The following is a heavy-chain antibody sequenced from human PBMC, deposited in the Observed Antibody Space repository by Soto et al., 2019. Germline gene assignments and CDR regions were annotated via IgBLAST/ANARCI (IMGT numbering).Heavy chain of an antibody. D-gene: IGHD3-10*01. CDR1: GGTFSSYA. J-gene: IGHJ6*02. V-gene: IGHV1-69*13. CDR3: ARGTVPITMVRGVIIPDDYYYYYYGMDV. Sequence: ASVKVSCKASGGTFSSYAISWVRQAPGQGLEWMGGIIPIFGTANYAQKFQGRVTITADESTSTAYMELSSLRSEDTAVYYCARGTVPITMVRGVIIPDDYYYYYYGMDVWGQGTTVTVSS. CDR2: IIPIFGTA.